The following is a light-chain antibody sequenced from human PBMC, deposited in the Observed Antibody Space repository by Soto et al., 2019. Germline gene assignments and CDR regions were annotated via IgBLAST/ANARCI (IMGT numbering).Light chain of an antibody. J-gene: IGLJ2*01. V-gene: IGLV2-18*02. CDR2: EVS. CDR3: SSYTTSISVV. Sequence: QSALTQPPSVSGSPGQSVTISCTGTSSDIGNYNRVSWYRQPPGTAPKLMIYEVSNRPSGVPDRFSGSKSGNTASLTISGLQAEDEADYYCSSYTTSISVVFGGGTKLTVL. CDR1: SSDIGNYNR.